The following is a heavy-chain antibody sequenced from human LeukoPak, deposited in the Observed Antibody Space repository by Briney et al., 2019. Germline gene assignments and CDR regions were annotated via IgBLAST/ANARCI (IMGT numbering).Heavy chain of an antibody. D-gene: IGHD2-8*02. J-gene: IGHJ4*02. Sequence: ASVKVSCKASGYTFTDYYIHWVRQAPGQGLEWMGWINANSGDTNYAQKFQGRVTMTRDTSITTVYMELSNLTSDDTAMYYCGRAAYCTATKCPLYYWGQGTLVSVSS. CDR3: GRAAYCTATKCPLYY. V-gene: IGHV1-2*02. CDR2: INANSGDT. CDR1: GYTFTDYY.